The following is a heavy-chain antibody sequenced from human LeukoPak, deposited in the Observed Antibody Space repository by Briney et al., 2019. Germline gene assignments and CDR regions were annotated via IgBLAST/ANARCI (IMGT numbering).Heavy chain of an antibody. CDR3: ARAGVATIKYYFDY. V-gene: IGHV1-69*13. Sequence: ASVKVSCKASGGTFSSSSISWVRQAPGQGLEWMGGIIPIFGTANYAQKFQGRVTITADESTSTAYMELSSLRSEDTAVYYCARAGVATIKYYFDYWGQGTLVTVSS. J-gene: IGHJ4*02. CDR2: IIPIFGTA. D-gene: IGHD5-12*01. CDR1: GGTFSSSS.